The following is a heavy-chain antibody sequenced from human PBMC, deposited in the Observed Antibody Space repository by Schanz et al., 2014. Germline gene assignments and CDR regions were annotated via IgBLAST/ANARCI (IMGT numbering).Heavy chain of an antibody. CDR1: GLIFSNYV. Sequence: EVQLLESGGGLVQPGGSLKLSCAASGLIFSNYVMSWVRQAPGKGLEWVSTIGTSGGTNYAESVKGRFTISRDNSKNTLFLQMNSLRVEDSAIYYCAKDAPYPFDLWGRGTLITVSS. CDR2: IGTSGGT. J-gene: IGHJ2*01. V-gene: IGHV3-23*01. CDR3: AKDAPYPFDL.